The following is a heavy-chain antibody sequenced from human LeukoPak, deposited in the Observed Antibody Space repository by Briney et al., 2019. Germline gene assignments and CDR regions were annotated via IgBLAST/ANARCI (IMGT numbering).Heavy chain of an antibody. J-gene: IGHJ6*03. Sequence: PSQTLSLTCAISGDSVSSNSAAWHWIRQSPSRGLEWLGRTYYRSKLYNDYAVSVKSRITINPDTSKNQFSLKLSSVTAADTAVYYCARDGATVTISPSGFRESHYYMDVWGRGTTVTVSS. V-gene: IGHV6-1*01. CDR3: ARDGATVTISPSGFRESHYYMDV. CDR1: GDSVSSNSAA. CDR2: TYYRSKLYN. D-gene: IGHD4-11*01.